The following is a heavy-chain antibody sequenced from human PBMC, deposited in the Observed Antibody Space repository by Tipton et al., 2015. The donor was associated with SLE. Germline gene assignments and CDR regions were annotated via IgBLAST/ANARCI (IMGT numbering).Heavy chain of an antibody. CDR3: ARGLELGIDP. J-gene: IGHJ5*02. CDR2: TYFRSKWFN. CDR1: GDSVSSNSAA. D-gene: IGHD1-7*01. V-gene: IGHV6-1*01. Sequence: PGLVKPSQTLSLTCAISGDSVSSNSAAWNWIRQSPSRGLEWLGRTYFRSKWFNDYALSLKSRVAINPDTSKNQFSLQLTSVTPEDTAVYYCARGLELGIDPWGQGTLVSVSS.